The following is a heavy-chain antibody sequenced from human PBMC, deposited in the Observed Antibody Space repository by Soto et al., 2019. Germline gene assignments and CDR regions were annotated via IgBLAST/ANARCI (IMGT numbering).Heavy chain of an antibody. CDR2: IIPIFGTA. J-gene: IGHJ4*02. Sequence: QVQLVQSGAEVKKPGSSVKVSYKASGGTFSSYAISWVRQAPGQGLEWMGGIIPIFGTANYAQKFQGRVTITADESTSTAYMELSSLRSEDTAVYYCARYPRDSSGYGEYYFDYWGQGTLVTVSS. CDR3: ARYPRDSSGYGEYYFDY. D-gene: IGHD3-22*01. V-gene: IGHV1-69*01. CDR1: GGTFSSYA.